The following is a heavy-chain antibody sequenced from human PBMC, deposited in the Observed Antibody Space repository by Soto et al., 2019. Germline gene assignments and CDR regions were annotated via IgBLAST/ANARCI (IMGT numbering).Heavy chain of an antibody. V-gene: IGHV1-8*01. CDR3: AGPPELTRIYYYYGMDV. J-gene: IGHJ6*02. Sequence: ASVKVSCKASGYTFTSYDINWVRQATGQGLEWMGWMNPNSGNTGYAQKFQGRVTMTRNTSISTAYMELSSLRSEDTAVYYCAGPPELTRIYYYYGMDVWGQGTTVTVSS. CDR1: GYTFTSYD. D-gene: IGHD1-7*01. CDR2: MNPNSGNT.